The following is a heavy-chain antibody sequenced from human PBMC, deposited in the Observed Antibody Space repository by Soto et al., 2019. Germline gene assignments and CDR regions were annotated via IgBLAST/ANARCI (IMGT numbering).Heavy chain of an antibody. J-gene: IGHJ2*01. Sequence: DVQLLESGGDSVQPGGSVRLSCAGSGFTFINYAMNWVRQAPGKGLEWVLTISGGGDATFFADSVRGRFTFSRDNSKNTVTLQMNSLGVDDTAVYYCARKVVGSTSRPDYWYFDLWGRGTLVTVSS. V-gene: IGHV3-23*01. CDR3: ARKVVGSTSRPDYWYFDL. D-gene: IGHD2-21*01. CDR2: ISGGGDAT. CDR1: GFTFINYA.